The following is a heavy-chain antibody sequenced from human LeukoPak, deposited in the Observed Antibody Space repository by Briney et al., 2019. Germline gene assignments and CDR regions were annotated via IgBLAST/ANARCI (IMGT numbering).Heavy chain of an antibody. J-gene: IGHJ5*02. Sequence: GGSLRLSCAASGFTFSSYAMSWVRQAPGRGLEWVSAIGGTGGSTYYADSVKGRFTISRDNSKNTLYLQMNSLRAEDTAVYYCAKSKEDCCGSFDPWGQGALVTVSS. CDR1: GFTFSSYA. V-gene: IGHV3-23*01. D-gene: IGHD2-15*01. CDR3: AKSKEDCCGSFDP. CDR2: IGGTGGST.